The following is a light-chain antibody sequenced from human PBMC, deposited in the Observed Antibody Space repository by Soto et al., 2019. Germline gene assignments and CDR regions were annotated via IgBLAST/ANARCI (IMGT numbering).Light chain of an antibody. Sequence: EIVLTQSPATLSLSPGERVTLSCRASQTFSSHLAWYQQKPGQAPRLLIYDASKRATGIPARFSGRGSGTDFTLTISSLEPEDFAVYYCQQRSNWPPVITFGQGTRLEIK. CDR2: DAS. V-gene: IGKV3-11*01. CDR3: QQRSNWPPVIT. CDR1: QTFSSH. J-gene: IGKJ5*01.